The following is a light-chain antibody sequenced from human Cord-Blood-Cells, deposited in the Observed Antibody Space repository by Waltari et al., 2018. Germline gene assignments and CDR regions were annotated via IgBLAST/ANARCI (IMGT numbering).Light chain of an antibody. CDR2: GKN. CDR1: RLRSYY. J-gene: IGLJ3*02. CDR3: NSRDSSGNHWV. V-gene: IGLV3-19*01. Sequence: SSELTQDPAVSVALGQTVRITCQGDRLRSYYASWYQQKPGQAPVLVIYGKNNRPSGIPGRCAGSSSRNTASLTITGAQAEDEADYDCNSRDSSGNHWVFGGGTKLTVL.